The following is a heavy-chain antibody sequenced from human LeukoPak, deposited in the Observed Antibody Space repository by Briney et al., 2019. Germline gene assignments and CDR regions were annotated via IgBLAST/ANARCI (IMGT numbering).Heavy chain of an antibody. V-gene: IGHV3-23*01. J-gene: IGHJ4*02. CDR1: GFILSNNS. CDR2: ISADGGDI. CDR3: AKDPPHSDRSIYSDNS. D-gene: IGHD3-22*01. Sequence: GGSLRLSCAGCGFILSNNSMKWVRQDQGKGLEWVSVISADGGDIYYADSVNGRFTISRDNSKNTLHLQMDSLRAEDTAVYYCAKDPPHSDRSIYSDNSWGQGTLVTVSS.